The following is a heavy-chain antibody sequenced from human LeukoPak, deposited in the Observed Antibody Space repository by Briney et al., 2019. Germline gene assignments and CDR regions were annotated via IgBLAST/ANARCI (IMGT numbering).Heavy chain of an antibody. D-gene: IGHD3-22*01. CDR3: ARDPHYYDSSGSGDAFDI. V-gene: IGHV3-53*01. Sequence: GGSLRLSCAASGFTVSSDYMSWVRQAPGKGLEWVSVIYSGGRTYYADSVKGRFTISRDNSKNTLFLQMNSLRAEDTAVYYCARDPHYYDSSGSGDAFDIWGQGTMVTVSS. J-gene: IGHJ3*02. CDR1: GFTVSSDY. CDR2: IYSGGRT.